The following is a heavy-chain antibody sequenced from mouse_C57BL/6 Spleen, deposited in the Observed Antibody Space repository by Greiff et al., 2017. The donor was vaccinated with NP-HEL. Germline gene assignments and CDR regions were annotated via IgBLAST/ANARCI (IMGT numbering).Heavy chain of an antibody. CDR2: ISDGGSYT. J-gene: IGHJ3*01. CDR1: GFTFSSYA. Sequence: EVKLMESGGGLVKPGGSLKLSCAASGFTFSSYAMSWVRQTPEKRLEWVATISDGGSYTYYPDNVKGRFTISRDNAKNNLYLQMSHLKSEDTAMYYCARDKALDGYSFAYWGQGTLVTVSA. D-gene: IGHD2-3*01. V-gene: IGHV5-4*01. CDR3: ARDKALDGYSFAY.